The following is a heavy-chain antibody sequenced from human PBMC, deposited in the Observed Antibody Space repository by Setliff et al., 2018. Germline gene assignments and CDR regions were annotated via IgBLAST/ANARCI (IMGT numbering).Heavy chain of an antibody. J-gene: IGHJ4*02. V-gene: IGHV3-23*01. CDR2: ISGSGGST. CDR1: GFSFSDYY. D-gene: IGHD3-22*01. CDR3: AKSGYDSSGYLYYLDY. Sequence: PGGSLRLSCAASGFSFSDYYMSWVRQAPGKGLEWLSKISGSGGSTFYADSVQGRFTISRDNPKNTLYLQINSLRAEDTALYYCAKSGYDSSGYLYYLDYWGQGTLVTVSS.